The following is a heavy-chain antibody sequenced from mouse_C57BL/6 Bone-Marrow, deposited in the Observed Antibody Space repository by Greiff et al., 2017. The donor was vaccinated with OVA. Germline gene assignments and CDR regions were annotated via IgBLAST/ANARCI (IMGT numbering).Heavy chain of an antibody. CDR2: INPSTGGT. V-gene: IGHV1-43*01. CDR3: ARPLYYYGSRGFAY. J-gene: IGHJ3*01. Sequence: VQLQQSGPELVKPGASVKISCKASGYSFTGYYLHWVKQSSEKSLEWIGEINPSTGGTSYNQKFKGKATLTVDKSSSTAYMQLKSLTSEDSAVYYCARPLYYYGSRGFAYWGQGTLVTVSA. CDR1: GYSFTGYY. D-gene: IGHD1-1*01.